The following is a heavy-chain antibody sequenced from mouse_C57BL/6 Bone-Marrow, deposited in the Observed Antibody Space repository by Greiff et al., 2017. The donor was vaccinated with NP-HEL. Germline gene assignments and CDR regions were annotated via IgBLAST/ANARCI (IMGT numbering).Heavy chain of an antibody. CDR1: GFTFSSYA. V-gene: IGHV5-4*03. CDR3: ARASTIVTTDWFAY. J-gene: IGHJ3*01. CDR2: ISDGGSYT. Sequence: EVMLVESGGGLVKPGGSLKLSCAASGFTFSSYAMSWVRQTPEKRLEWVATISDGGSYTYYPDNVKGRFTISRDNAKNNLYLQMSHLKSEDTAMYYCARASTIVTTDWFAYWGQGTLVTVSA. D-gene: IGHD2-5*01.